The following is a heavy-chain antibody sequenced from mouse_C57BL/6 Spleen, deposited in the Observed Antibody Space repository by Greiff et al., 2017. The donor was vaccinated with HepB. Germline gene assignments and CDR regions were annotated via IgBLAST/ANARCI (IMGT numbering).Heavy chain of an antibody. CDR2: IDPSDSET. D-gene: IGHD1-1*01. CDR1: GYTFTSYW. J-gene: IGHJ2*01. V-gene: IGHV1-52*01. CDR3: ARRGVFITTVVDFDY. Sequence: QVQLQQSGAELVRPGSSVKLSCKASGYTFTSYWMHWVKQRPIQGLEWIGNIDPSDSETHYNQKFKDKATLTVDKSSSTAYMQLSSLTSEDSAVYYCARRGVFITTVVDFDYWGQGTTLTVSS.